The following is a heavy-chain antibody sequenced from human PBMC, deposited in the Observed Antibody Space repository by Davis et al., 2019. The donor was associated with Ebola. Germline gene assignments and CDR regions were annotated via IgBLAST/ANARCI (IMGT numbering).Heavy chain of an antibody. CDR2: ISYDGNNK. Sequence: PGGSLRLSCAASGFAFSLYAMHWVRQAPGKGLEWVGVISYDGNNKFYADSVKGRFTISRDNSKNTLYVQMNSLRDEDTAVYYCVREEMALYYFDFWGQGTLVTVSS. CDR3: VREEMALYYFDF. J-gene: IGHJ4*02. D-gene: IGHD5-24*01. CDR1: GFAFSLYA. V-gene: IGHV3-30-3*01.